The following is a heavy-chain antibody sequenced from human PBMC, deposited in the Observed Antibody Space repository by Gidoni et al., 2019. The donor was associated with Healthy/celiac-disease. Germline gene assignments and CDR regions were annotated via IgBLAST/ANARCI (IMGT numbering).Heavy chain of an antibody. CDR2: ISGSGGST. Sequence: LEWVSAISGSGGSTYYADSVKGRFTISRDNSKNTLYLQMNSLRAEDTAVYYCAKDDGAAMVRGTNWFDPWGQGTLVTVSS. V-gene: IGHV3-23*01. J-gene: IGHJ5*02. CDR3: AKDDGAAMVRGTNWFDP. D-gene: IGHD3-10*01.